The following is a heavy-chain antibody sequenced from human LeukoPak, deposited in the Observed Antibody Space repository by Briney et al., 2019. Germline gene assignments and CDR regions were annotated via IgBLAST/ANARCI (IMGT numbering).Heavy chain of an antibody. V-gene: IGHV1-18*04. J-gene: IGHJ4*02. D-gene: IGHD2-15*01. CDR3: ARLTHFCSGGRCYRFFDS. CDR1: GYSFTAYY. Sequence: ASVKVSCKASGYSFTAYYMHWVRQAPGQGLEWMGWISTQNGNTNYAQNLQGRVTMTTDTSTSTSFMDLRSLRSDDTAMYYCARLTHFCSGGRCYRFFDSWGQGTLVTVSS. CDR2: ISTQNGNT.